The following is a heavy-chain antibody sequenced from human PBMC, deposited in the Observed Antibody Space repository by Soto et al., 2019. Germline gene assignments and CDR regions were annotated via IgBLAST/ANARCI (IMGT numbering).Heavy chain of an antibody. CDR1: GYTFTSYG. CDR3: VRVSVTTFPQSHNFDY. Sequence: QVQLVQSGAEVKKPGASVKVSCKASGYTFTSYGISWVRQAPGQGLEWMGWISAYNGNTNYAQKLQGRVTMTTDTSTSTAYMELRSLRSDDMAVYYCVRVSVTTFPQSHNFDYWGQGTLLTVSS. V-gene: IGHV1-18*03. CDR2: ISAYNGNT. D-gene: IGHD4-17*01. J-gene: IGHJ4*02.